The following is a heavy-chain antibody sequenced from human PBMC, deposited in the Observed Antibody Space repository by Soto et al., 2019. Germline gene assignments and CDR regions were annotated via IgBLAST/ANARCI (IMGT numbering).Heavy chain of an antibody. D-gene: IGHD3-16*02. CDR2: ISDSGART. CDR3: AKDRGIIVKGGDAFAV. J-gene: IGHJ3*01. CDR1: GFTLSMSA. Sequence: EVQLMESGGGLVQPGGSLRLSCASSGFTLSMSAVNWVRQAPGKGLEWVSYISDSGARTYYADSVKGRFTISRDRSKNTVSLQMDSLRAEETAVYYCAKDRGIIVKGGDAFAVWGQGTKVTVSS. V-gene: IGHV3-23*01.